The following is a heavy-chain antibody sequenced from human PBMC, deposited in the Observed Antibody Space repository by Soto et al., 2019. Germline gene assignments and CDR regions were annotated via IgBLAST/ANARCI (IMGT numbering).Heavy chain of an antibody. CDR1: GGTFSSYA. V-gene: IGHV1-69*13. Sequence: ASVKVSCKASGGTFSSYAMSWVRQAPGQGLEWMGGIIPIFGTANYAQKFQGRVTITADESTSTAYMELSSLRSEDTAVYYCARVGGYSYGYLSDYYYGMDVWGQGTTVTVSS. CDR2: IIPIFGTA. D-gene: IGHD5-18*01. CDR3: ARVGGYSYGYLSDYYYGMDV. J-gene: IGHJ6*02.